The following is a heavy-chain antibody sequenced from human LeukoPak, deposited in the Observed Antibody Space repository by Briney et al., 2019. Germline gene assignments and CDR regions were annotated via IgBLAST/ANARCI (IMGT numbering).Heavy chain of an antibody. Sequence: GGSLRLSCAASGFTFSSYGMSWDRQAPGKGLEWVSAISGSGGSTYYADSVKGRFTISRDNSKNTLYLQMNSLRAEDTAVYYCAKTPGRFLGNYYMDVWGKGTTVTVSS. CDR3: AKTPGRFLGNYYMDV. D-gene: IGHD3-3*01. J-gene: IGHJ6*03. CDR1: GFTFSSYG. CDR2: ISGSGGST. V-gene: IGHV3-23*01.